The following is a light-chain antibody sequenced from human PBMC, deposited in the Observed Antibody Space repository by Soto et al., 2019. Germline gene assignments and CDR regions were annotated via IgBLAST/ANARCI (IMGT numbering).Light chain of an antibody. CDR3: SSYTSISTYV. CDR1: SSDVGGYNF. Sequence: QSALTRPASVSGAPGQAITISCTGTSSDVGGYNFVSWYQQHPDKAPKLMIYDVTNRPSGVSNRFSGSKSGNTASLTISGLQAEDEADYYCSSYTSISTYVFGTGTKVTV. V-gene: IGLV2-14*01. CDR2: DVT. J-gene: IGLJ1*01.